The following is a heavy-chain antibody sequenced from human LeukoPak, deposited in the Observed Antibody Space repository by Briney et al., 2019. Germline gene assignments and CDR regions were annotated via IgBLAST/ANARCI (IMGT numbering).Heavy chain of an antibody. CDR1: GGSFSGYY. CDR3: ARGYGSGSYEGLIDY. V-gene: IGHV4-34*01. J-gene: IGHJ4*02. D-gene: IGHD3-10*01. Sequence: SETLSLTCAVYGGSFSGYYWSWIRQPPGKGLEWIGEINHSGSTNYNPSPKSRVTISVDTSKNQFSLKLSSVTAADTAVYYCARGYGSGSYEGLIDYWGQGTLVTVSS. CDR2: INHSGST.